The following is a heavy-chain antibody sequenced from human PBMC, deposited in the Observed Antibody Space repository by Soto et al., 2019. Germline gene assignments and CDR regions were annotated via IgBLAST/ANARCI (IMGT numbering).Heavy chain of an antibody. CDR2: ISSSSSYI. Sequence: EVQLVESGGGLVKPGGSLRLSCAASGFTFSSYSMNWVRQAPGKGLEWVSSISSSSSYIYYADSVKGRFTISRDNAKNSLYLQMNSLRAEDTAVYYCAREVVGGYYDSSGYYWADAFDIWGQGTMVTVSS. CDR1: GFTFSSYS. V-gene: IGHV3-21*01. D-gene: IGHD3-22*01. J-gene: IGHJ3*02. CDR3: AREVVGGYYDSSGYYWADAFDI.